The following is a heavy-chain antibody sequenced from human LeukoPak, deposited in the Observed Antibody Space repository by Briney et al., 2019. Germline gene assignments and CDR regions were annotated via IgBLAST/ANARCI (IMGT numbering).Heavy chain of an antibody. J-gene: IGHJ2*01. Sequence: GGSLRLSCAASGFAFSSYSMNWVRQAPGKGLEWVSSITSSSHYISYGDSVKGRFTISRDNGKNSLYLQLNSLRDDDTAVYYCARVEMTNAYWFFDLWGRGTLVTVSS. CDR3: ARVEMTNAYWFFDL. D-gene: IGHD5-24*01. CDR2: ITSSSHYI. CDR1: GFAFSSYS. V-gene: IGHV3-21*01.